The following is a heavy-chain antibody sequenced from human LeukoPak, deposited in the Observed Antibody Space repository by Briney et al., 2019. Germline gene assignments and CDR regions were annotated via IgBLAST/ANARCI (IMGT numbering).Heavy chain of an antibody. CDR2: ITSSGSGT. Sequence: GGALRLSCVVSGFTFAHYGMSWVRQAPGKGLEGVSGITSSGSGTGHADSVRGRFNITRDNAKNSHYLQMNSLRVEDTALYYCVRATTESDWGRGTLVTVYS. D-gene: IGHD1-1*01. V-gene: IGHV3-20*04. CDR3: VRATTESD. J-gene: IGHJ4*02. CDR1: GFTFAHYG.